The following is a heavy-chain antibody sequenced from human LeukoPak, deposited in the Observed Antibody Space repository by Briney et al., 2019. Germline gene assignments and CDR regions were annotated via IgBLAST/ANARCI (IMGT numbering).Heavy chain of an antibody. J-gene: IGHJ5*02. CDR3: ARAGVRQNYDRAFDP. D-gene: IGHD3-3*01. CDR1: GGSISSGSYY. CDR2: IYTSGST. Sequence: SETLSLTCTVSGGSISSGSYYWSWIRQPAGKGLEWIGRIYTSGSTNYNPSLKSRVTISVDTSKNQFSLKLSSVTAADTAVYYCARAGVRQNYDRAFDPWGQGTLVTVSS. V-gene: IGHV4-61*02.